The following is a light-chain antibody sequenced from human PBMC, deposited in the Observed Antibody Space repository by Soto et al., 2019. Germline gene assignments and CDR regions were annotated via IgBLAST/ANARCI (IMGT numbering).Light chain of an antibody. CDR2: ADT. V-gene: IGLV2-23*01. CDR3: CSYAGSSTYV. CDR1: ASDVGTYKF. Sequence: QSALTQPASVSGSPGQSITFSCTGTASDVGTYKFVSWYQHYPGKAPKVIIYADTKRPPGVSDRFSGSKSGNTASLTISGLQGEDEADYYCCSYAGSSTYVFGTGTKVTVL. J-gene: IGLJ1*01.